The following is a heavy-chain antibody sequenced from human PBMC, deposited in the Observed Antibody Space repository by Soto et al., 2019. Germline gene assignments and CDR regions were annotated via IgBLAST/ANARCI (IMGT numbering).Heavy chain of an antibody. CDR3: ARRPRYSNYVDY. V-gene: IGHV2-5*01. D-gene: IGHD4-4*01. CDR1: GFSLSTDGVG. Sequence: QITLKESGPTLVKPTQTLTLTCTFSGFSLSTDGVGVGWIRQPPGKALEWLALIYWNDDKRYSPFLKSRLTIAKDTSKNQVVLTMTNADPADTATYYCARRPRYSNYVDYWGQGTLVTVSS. CDR2: IYWNDDK. J-gene: IGHJ4*02.